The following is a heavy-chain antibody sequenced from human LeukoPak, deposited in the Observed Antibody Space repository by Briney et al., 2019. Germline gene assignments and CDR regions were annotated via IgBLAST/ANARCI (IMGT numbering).Heavy chain of an antibody. V-gene: IGHV3-30*04. Sequence: PGGSLRLSCAASGFTFSSYAMHWVRQAPGKGLEWVAVISYDGNNKYYADSVKGRFTISRDNSKNTLCLQMNSLRAEDTAVYYCARGIAGYCSSTSCYRGVTDWGQGTLVTVSS. CDR3: ARGIAGYCSSTSCYRGVTD. CDR1: GFTFSSYA. J-gene: IGHJ4*02. D-gene: IGHD2-2*02. CDR2: ISYDGNNK.